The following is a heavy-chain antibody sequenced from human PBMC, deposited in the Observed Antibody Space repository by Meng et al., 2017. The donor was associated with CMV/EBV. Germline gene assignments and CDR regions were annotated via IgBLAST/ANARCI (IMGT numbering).Heavy chain of an antibody. D-gene: IGHD3-3*01. CDR2: ISAYNGNT. CDR1: GYTFTSYG. V-gene: IGHV1-18*01. J-gene: IGHJ4*02. CDR3: ARGYYDFWSGYSVYTLDY. Sequence: ASVKVSCKASGYTFTSYGISWVRQAPGQGLEWMGWISAYNGNTNYAQKLQGRVTMTTDTSTSTAYMELRSLRSGDTAVYYCARGYYDFWSGYSVYTLDYWGQGTLVTVSS.